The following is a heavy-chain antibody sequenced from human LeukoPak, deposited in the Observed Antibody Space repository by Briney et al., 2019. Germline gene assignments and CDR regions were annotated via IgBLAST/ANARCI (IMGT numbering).Heavy chain of an antibody. CDR1: GGSIRSYF. CDR2: IWDTEIT. J-gene: IGHJ3*02. Sequence: PSGTLSLTCTVSGGSIRSYFWSWLRQPPGKGLEWIGYIWDTEITDYNPSLKSRVTISLDTSKNHFSLKLRSVTAADTALYFCARGLVLATDDAFDIWGQGTLVTVSS. V-gene: IGHV4-59*01. CDR3: ARGLVLATDDAFDI. D-gene: IGHD5-12*01.